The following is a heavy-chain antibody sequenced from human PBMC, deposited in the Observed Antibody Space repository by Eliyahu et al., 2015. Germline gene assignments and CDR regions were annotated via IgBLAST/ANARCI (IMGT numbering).Heavy chain of an antibody. Sequence: QVQLQQWGAGLLKPSETLSLTCAVXXGSFXGYYWSWIRQPPGXGLEWIGEINHSGSTNYNPSLKSRVTISVDTSKNQFSLKLSSVTAADTAVYYCARAVPLWRLVRPTYMDVWGQGTTVTVSS. J-gene: IGHJ6*02. D-gene: IGHD6-19*01. V-gene: IGHV4-34*01. CDR3: ARAVPLWRLVRPTYMDV. CDR1: XGSFXGYY. CDR2: INHSGST.